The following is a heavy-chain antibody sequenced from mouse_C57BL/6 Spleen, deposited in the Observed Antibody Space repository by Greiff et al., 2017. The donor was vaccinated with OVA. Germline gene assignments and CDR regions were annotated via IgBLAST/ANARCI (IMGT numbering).Heavy chain of an antibody. CDR3: ASPPHYYGSSYYAMDY. D-gene: IGHD1-1*01. V-gene: IGHV5-17*01. CDR1: GFTFSDYG. CDR2: ISSGSSTI. Sequence: EVQRVESGGGLVKPGGSLKLSCAASGFTFSDYGMHWVRQAPEKGLEWVAYISSGSSTISYADTVKGRFTIYRDNATNTLFLQMTSLRSEDTAMYYCASPPHYYGSSYYAMDYWGQGTSVTVAS. J-gene: IGHJ4*01.